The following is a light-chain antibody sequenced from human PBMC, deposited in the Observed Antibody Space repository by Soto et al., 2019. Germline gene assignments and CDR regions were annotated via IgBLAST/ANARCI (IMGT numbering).Light chain of an antibody. Sequence: IVLTKYKGTLSLSPGERATLSCRSSQSVSSSYLAWYQQKPGQAPRLLISGASSRAADIPDRFSGSGSGTDFTLTINRLEPEDFAVYYCQQYDSSPRTFGQGTKVDI. J-gene: IGKJ1*01. CDR1: QSVSSSY. CDR3: QQYDSSPRT. CDR2: GAS. V-gene: IGKV3-20*01.